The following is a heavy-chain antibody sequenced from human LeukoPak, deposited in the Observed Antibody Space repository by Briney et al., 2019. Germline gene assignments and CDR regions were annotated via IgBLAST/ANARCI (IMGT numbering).Heavy chain of an antibody. CDR2: IGTAGDT. Sequence: GGSLRLSCAASGFTFSSYDMHWVRQATGKGLEWVSAIGTAGDTYYPGSVKGRFTISRENAKNSLYLQMNSLRAEDTAVYYCAKDKGPYRFEGFDYWGQGTLVTVSS. J-gene: IGHJ4*02. V-gene: IGHV3-13*01. CDR3: AKDKGPYRFEGFDY. D-gene: IGHD3-16*02. CDR1: GFTFSSYD.